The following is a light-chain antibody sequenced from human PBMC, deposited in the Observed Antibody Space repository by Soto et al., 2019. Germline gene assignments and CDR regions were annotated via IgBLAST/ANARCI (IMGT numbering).Light chain of an antibody. CDR1: QSITYW. CDR2: DVF. Sequence: SLSASVGDRVTITCRASQSITYWLAWYQQKPGRAPKLLIYDVFNLQSGVPSRFSGSGSGTEFTLTISSLQPDDSATYYCQQYHSFSFTFGQGTKVDIK. V-gene: IGKV1-5*01. J-gene: IGKJ2*01. CDR3: QQYHSFSFT.